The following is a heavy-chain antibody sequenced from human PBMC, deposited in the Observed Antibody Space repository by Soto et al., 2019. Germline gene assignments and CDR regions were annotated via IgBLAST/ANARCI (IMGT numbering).Heavy chain of an antibody. Sequence: GVSVKVSCKASGYTFTSYYMHWVRQAPGQGLEWMGGIIPIFGTANYAQKFQGRVTITADESTSTAYMELSSLRSEDTAVYYCARDRDTNWFDPWGQGNLVTVSS. D-gene: IGHD3-10*01. V-gene: IGHV1-69*13. J-gene: IGHJ5*02. CDR2: IIPIFGTA. CDR3: ARDRDTNWFDP. CDR1: GYTFTSYY.